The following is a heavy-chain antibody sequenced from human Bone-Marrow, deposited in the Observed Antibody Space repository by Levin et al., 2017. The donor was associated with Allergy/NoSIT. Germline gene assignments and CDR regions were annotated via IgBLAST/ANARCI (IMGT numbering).Heavy chain of an antibody. CDR3: TTYSGNYFGGDYFYGTDV. CDR2: LNPTFGTT. CDR1: GDTFKSFA. J-gene: IGHJ6*02. V-gene: IGHV1-69*13. Sequence: GASVKVSCRGSGDTFKSFAVSWVRRAPGQGLEWMGGLNPTFGTTSLAQKFRGRVTIVADGSRRTVDMVLSSLTSEDAAIYYCTTYSGNYFGGDYFYGTDVWGQGTTVTVSS. D-gene: IGHD1-26*01.